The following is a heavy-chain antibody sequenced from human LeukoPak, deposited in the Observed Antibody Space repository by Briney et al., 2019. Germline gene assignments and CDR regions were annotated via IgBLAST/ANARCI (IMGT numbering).Heavy chain of an antibody. CDR2: IYSGGST. D-gene: IGHD2-2*02. CDR1: GFTVSSNY. J-gene: IGHJ6*02. V-gene: IGHV3-66*04. Sequence: GGSLRLSCAASGFTVSSNYMSWVRQAPGKGLEWVSVIYSGGSTYYADSVKGRFTISRDNSKNTLYLQMTSLRAEDTAVYYCARLAAINGMDVWGQGTTVTVSS. CDR3: ARLAAINGMDV.